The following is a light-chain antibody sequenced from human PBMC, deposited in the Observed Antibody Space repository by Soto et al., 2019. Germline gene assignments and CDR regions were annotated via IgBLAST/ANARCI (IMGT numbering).Light chain of an antibody. Sequence: DIQMTQSPSTLSASVGDRVTIACRASQSISSWLAWYQQKPGKAPKLLIYKASSLDSGVPSRFSGSGSGTEFTLTISSLQPDDFATYYFQQYNSWTFGQGTKVEIK. CDR3: QQYNSWT. CDR1: QSISSW. J-gene: IGKJ1*01. V-gene: IGKV1-5*03. CDR2: KAS.